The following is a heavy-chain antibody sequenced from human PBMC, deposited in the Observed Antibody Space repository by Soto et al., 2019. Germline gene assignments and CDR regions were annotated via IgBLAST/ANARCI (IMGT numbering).Heavy chain of an antibody. CDR1: GGTFSSYA. Sequence: SVKVSCKASGGTFSSYAISWVRQAPGRGLEWMGGIIPIFGTANYAQKFQGRVTITADESTSTAYMELSSLRSEDTAVYYCASGEAYGDIVVVVDAPDYGMDVWGQGTTVTVSS. D-gene: IGHD2-15*01. V-gene: IGHV1-69*13. J-gene: IGHJ6*02. CDR3: ASGEAYGDIVVVVDAPDYGMDV. CDR2: IIPIFGTA.